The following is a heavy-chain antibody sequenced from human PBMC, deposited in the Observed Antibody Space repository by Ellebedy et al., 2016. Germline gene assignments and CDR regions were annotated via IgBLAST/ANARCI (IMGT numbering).Heavy chain of an antibody. CDR2: MSYSGKT. V-gene: IGHV4-39*01. D-gene: IGHD6-19*01. Sequence: SETLSLTCSVSGDSISRSNYYWAWIRQPPGKGLEWIATMSYSGKTYYNPSLKSRVSTSVDTPKSQFSLKLTSVTAADTAVYYCARRQGIELAGSFDYWGQGTLVSVSS. CDR3: ARRQGIELAGSFDY. J-gene: IGHJ4*02. CDR1: GDSISRSNYY.